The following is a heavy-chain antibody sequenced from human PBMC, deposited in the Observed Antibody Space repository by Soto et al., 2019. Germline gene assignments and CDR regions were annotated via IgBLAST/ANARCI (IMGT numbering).Heavy chain of an antibody. D-gene: IGHD6-19*01. V-gene: IGHV3-33*01. Sequence: GGSLRLSCAASGFTFSSYGMHWVRQAPGKGLEWVAVIWYDGSNKYYADSVKGRFTISRDNSKNTLYLQMNSLRAEDTAVYYCARERAMAGYYYGMDVWGQGTTVTVSS. CDR1: GFTFSSYG. CDR3: ARERAMAGYYYGMDV. CDR2: IWYDGSNK. J-gene: IGHJ6*02.